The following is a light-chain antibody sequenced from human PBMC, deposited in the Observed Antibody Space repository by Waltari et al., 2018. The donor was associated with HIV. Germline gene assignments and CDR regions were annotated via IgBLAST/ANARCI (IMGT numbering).Light chain of an antibody. J-gene: IGLJ2*01. CDR3: VSYTEKDTFLL. V-gene: IGLV2-8*01. Sequence: QSALTQPPSASGSPGQPVPIPCPGSSTDLGTYNLVSWYQHHPGEAPKLFMYDVTRRPPGIPDRFSGTKSGYTASLTVSDLQVEDEADYYCVSYTEKDTFLLFGGGTKLAV. CDR1: STDLGTYNL. CDR2: DVT.